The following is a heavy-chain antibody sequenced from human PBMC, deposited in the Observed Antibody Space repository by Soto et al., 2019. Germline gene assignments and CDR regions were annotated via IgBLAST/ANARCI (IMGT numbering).Heavy chain of an antibody. Sequence: QVQLVQSGAEVKKPGSSVKVSCKASGCTFSSYTISWVRQAPGQGLEWVGRIIPILGIANYAKKFQGRVTITADKSTSTAYMELSSLRSENTAVYYGSRVEMATKRAIDDWGQGTLVTVSS. D-gene: IGHD5-12*01. CDR3: SRVEMATKRAIDD. CDR2: IIPILGIA. CDR1: GCTFSSYT. V-gene: IGHV1-69*02. J-gene: IGHJ4*02.